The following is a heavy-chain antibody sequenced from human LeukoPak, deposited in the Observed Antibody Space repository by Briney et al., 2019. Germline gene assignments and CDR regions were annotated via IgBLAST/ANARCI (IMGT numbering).Heavy chain of an antibody. CDR2: IYHSGST. D-gene: IGHD1-1*01. CDR1: GYSISSGYY. CDR3: ARVTTGTTLIDY. Sequence: SETLSLTCAVSGYSISSGYYWGWIRQPPGKGLEWIWSIYHSGSTYYNPSLKSRVTISVDTSKNQFSLKLSSVTATDTAVHYCARVTTGTTLIDYWGQGTLVTVSS. J-gene: IGHJ4*02. V-gene: IGHV4-38-2*01.